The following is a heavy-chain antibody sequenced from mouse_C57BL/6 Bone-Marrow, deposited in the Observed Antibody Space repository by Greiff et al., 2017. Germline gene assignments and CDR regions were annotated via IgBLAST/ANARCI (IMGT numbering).Heavy chain of an antibody. CDR2: IWSGGST. J-gene: IGHJ4*01. CDR3: ARNHPYYYGSSLYAMDY. Sequence: QVQLQQSGPGLVQPSQSLSITCTVSGFSLTSYGVHWVRQSPGKGLEWLGVIWSGGSTDYNAAFISRLSISKDNSKSQVFFKMNSLQADDTAIYYCARNHPYYYGSSLYAMDYWGQGTSVTVSS. CDR1: GFSLTSYG. V-gene: IGHV2-2*01. D-gene: IGHD1-1*01.